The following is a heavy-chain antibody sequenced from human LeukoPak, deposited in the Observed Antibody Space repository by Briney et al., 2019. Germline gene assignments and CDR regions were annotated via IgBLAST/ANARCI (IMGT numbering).Heavy chain of an antibody. J-gene: IGHJ4*02. V-gene: IGHV3-30*04. CDR2: TSYDGSNE. D-gene: IGHD2-2*01. Sequence: GGSLRLSCAASGFTLSSYAMHWVRQAPGKGLEWVAVTSYDGSNEYYADSVKGRFTISRDNSKNTLFLQMNNLRAEHTAVYYCARPPDYCSSTSCPVDYWGQGTLVTVSS. CDR3: ARPPDYCSSTSCPVDY. CDR1: GFTLSSYA.